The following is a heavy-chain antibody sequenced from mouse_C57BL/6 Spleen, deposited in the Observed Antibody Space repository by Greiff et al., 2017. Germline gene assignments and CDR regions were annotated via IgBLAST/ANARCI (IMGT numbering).Heavy chain of an antibody. CDR1: GFTFSSYA. D-gene: IGHD1-2*01. Sequence: DVHLVESGGGLVKPGGSPKLSCAASGFTFSSYAMSWVRQTPEKRLEWVATISDGGSYTYYPDNVKGRFTISRDNAKNNLYLQMSHLKSEDTAMYYCARDEGLRRLAYWGQGTLVTVSA. CDR2: ISDGGSYT. CDR3: ARDEGLRRLAY. J-gene: IGHJ3*01. V-gene: IGHV5-4*01.